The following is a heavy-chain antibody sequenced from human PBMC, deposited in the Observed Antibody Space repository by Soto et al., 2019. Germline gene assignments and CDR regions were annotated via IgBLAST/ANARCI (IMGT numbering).Heavy chain of an antibody. CDR1: GYTFTSYD. Sequence: ASVKVSCKASGYTFTSYDINWVRQATGQGLEWMGWMNPNSGNTGYAQKFQGRVTMTRNTSISTAYMELSSLRSEDTAVYYCARAPDCSGGSCYYWFDPWGQGTLVTVSS. CDR3: ARAPDCSGGSCYYWFDP. D-gene: IGHD2-15*01. J-gene: IGHJ5*02. CDR2: MNPNSGNT. V-gene: IGHV1-8*01.